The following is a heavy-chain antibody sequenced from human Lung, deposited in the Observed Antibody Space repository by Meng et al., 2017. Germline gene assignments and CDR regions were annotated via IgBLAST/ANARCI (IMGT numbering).Heavy chain of an antibody. D-gene: IGHD6-13*01. J-gene: IGHJ4*02. V-gene: IGHV1-2*06. Sequence: QVQLGQSAAEVKKPGASVKVSCKPSGYNFPAYYIHWVRLAPGQGLEWMGHIDPKSGDTRYAQKFQGRVTMTGDTSIGTAYMELTGLRSDDTALYYCARDEDISAAGKLFGDYWGQGTLVTVSS. CDR1: GYNFPAYY. CDR3: ARDEDISAAGKLFGDY. CDR2: IDPKSGDT.